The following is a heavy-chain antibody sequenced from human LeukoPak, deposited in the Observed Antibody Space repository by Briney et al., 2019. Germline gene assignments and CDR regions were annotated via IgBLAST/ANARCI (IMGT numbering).Heavy chain of an antibody. J-gene: IGHJ3*02. D-gene: IGHD6-19*01. V-gene: IGHV3-23*01. Sequence: GGFLRLSCAASGFAFGNTGMSWVRQTPGTGLEWVSSISRGGDMTFYADSVRGRFTVSRDNSINTLYLQMNSLRAEDTAVYYCAKGGYSSGWDDAFDIWGQGTMVTVSS. CDR3: AKGGYSSGWDDAFDI. CDR2: ISRGGDMT. CDR1: GFAFGNTG.